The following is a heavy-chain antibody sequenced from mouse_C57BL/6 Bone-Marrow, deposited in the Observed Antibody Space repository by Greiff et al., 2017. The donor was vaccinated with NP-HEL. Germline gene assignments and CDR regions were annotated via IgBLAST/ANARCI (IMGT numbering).Heavy chain of an antibody. CDR1: GYSFTGYY. V-gene: IGHV1-42*01. Sequence: EVQLQQSGPELVKPGASVKISCKASGYSFTGYYMNWVKQSPEKSLEWIGEINPSTGGTTYNQKFKAKATLTVDKSSSTAYMQLKSLTSEDSAVYYCARVIYYDYYYWYFDVWGTGTTVTVSS. CDR3: ARVIYYDYYYWYFDV. J-gene: IGHJ1*03. D-gene: IGHD2-4*01. CDR2: INPSTGGT.